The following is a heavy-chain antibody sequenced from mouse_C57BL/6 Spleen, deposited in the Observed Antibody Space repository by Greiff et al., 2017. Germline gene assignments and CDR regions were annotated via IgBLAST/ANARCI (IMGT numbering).Heavy chain of an antibody. J-gene: IGHJ1*03. V-gene: IGHV1-9*01. CDR2: ILPGSGST. CDR1: GYTFTGYW. CDR3: ARVAGDGYFDV. Sequence: QVQLQQSGAELMKPGASVKLSCKATGYTFTGYWIEWVKQRPGHGLEWIGEILPGSGSTNYNGKFKGKATFTADTSSNTAYMQLSSLTTEDSAIYYCARVAGDGYFDVWGTGTTVTVSS. D-gene: IGHD3-3*01.